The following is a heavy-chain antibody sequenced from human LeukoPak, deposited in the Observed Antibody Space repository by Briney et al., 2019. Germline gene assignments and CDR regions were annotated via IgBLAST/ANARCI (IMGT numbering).Heavy chain of an antibody. D-gene: IGHD1-26*01. V-gene: IGHV3-74*03. CDR2: IRRDGSTT. Sequence: GGSLRLSCAASGFTFSRYWMHWVRQAPEKGLMWVSRIRRDGSTTLYAVCVKRRLTISRDHAKNTLYLQMNSLGAEDTAVYYCTTDLSNYRYNLCDYWGQGTLVTVSS. J-gene: IGHJ4*02. CDR3: TTDLSNYRYNLCDY. CDR1: GFTFSRYW.